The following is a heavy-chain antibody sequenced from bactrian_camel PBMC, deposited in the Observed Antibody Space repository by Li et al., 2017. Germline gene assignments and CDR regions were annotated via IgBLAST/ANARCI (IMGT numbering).Heavy chain of an antibody. CDR2: MHSDGRDT. CDR3: ALGGISWYFGE. V-gene: IGHV3S6*01. D-gene: IGHD7*01. J-gene: IGHJ6*01. Sequence: HVQLVESGGALVQPGGSLRISCAASGFTFSKYYIDWVRQAPGKGLEWVVRMHSDGRDTYYADSVQGRFTISRGNTKSTVYLQMINLKSEDTALYYCALGGISWYFGEWGQGTQVTVS. CDR1: GFTFSKYY.